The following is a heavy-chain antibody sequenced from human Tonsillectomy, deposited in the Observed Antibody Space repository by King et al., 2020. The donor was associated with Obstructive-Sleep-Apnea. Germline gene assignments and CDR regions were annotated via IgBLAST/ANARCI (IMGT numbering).Heavy chain of an antibody. CDR1: GGSINSSSYY. J-gene: IGHJ4*02. CDR2: IYYRGST. CDR3: VGIAASGPECIY. V-gene: IGHV4-39*07. Sequence: LQLQESGPGLVNPSETLSLTCTVSGGSINSSSYYWGWIRQSPGKGLEWIGSIYYRGSTYYNPSLNSRVTISVDTSKNQFSLRLTSETAADTAVFYCVGIAASGPECIYWGQGALATVSS. D-gene: IGHD6-13*01.